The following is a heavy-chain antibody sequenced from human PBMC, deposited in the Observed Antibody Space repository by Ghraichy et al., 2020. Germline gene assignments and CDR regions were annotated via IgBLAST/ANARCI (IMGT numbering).Heavy chain of an antibody. CDR3: TTANNWYSPAFDH. CDR1: GDSLNELY. Sequence: ASVKVSCRVSGDSLNELYINWVRQGPGKGLEWMGGFDPEDGEILYSQRFQGRVSMTEDTSTGTAYLDLRSLRSEDTAVYYCTTANNWYSPAFDHWGQGTLVTVSS. D-gene: IGHD1-26*01. CDR2: FDPEDGEI. V-gene: IGHV1-24*01. J-gene: IGHJ4*02.